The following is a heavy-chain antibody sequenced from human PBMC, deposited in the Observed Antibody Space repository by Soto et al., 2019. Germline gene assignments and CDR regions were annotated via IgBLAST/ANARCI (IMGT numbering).Heavy chain of an antibody. CDR2: IYYSGST. CDR3: ARVTENDYGDYYSNFDY. J-gene: IGHJ4*02. CDR1: GGSISSYY. Sequence: TLSLTCTVSGGSISSYYWSWIRQPPGKGLEWIGYIYYSGSTNYNPSLKSRVTISVDTSKNQFSLKLSSVTAADTAVYYCARVTENDYGDYYSNFDYWGQGTLVTVSS. V-gene: IGHV4-59*01. D-gene: IGHD4-17*01.